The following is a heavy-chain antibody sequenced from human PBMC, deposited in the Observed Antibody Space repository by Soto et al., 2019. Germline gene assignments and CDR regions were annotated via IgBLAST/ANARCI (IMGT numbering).Heavy chain of an antibody. Sequence: PSETLSLTCTVSGGSIDTGGYYWTWIRQHPGKGLEWLGYIYYSGSAYYNPSLESRLTMSIDTSKNQFSLNLTSVTAADTAVYYCARRRSGDTRLFDYWGQGALVTVSS. D-gene: IGHD4-17*01. CDR1: GGSIDTGGYY. CDR3: ARRRSGDTRLFDY. J-gene: IGHJ4*02. V-gene: IGHV4-31*03. CDR2: IYYSGSA.